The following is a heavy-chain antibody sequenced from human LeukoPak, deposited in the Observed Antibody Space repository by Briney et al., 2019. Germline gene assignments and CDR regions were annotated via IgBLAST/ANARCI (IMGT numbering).Heavy chain of an antibody. Sequence: GGSLRLSCAASGFAVSSNYMSWVRQAPGKGLEWVSVIYSGGSTYYADSVKGRFTISRDNSKNTLYLQMNSLRAEDTAVYYCAREPRSYYNYYYGMDVWGQGTTVTVSS. CDR3: AREPRSYYNYYYGMDV. D-gene: IGHD1-26*01. CDR1: GFAVSSNY. CDR2: IYSGGST. J-gene: IGHJ6*02. V-gene: IGHV3-53*01.